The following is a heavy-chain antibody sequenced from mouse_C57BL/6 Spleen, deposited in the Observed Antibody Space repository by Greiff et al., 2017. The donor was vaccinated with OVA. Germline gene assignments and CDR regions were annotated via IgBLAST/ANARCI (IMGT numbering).Heavy chain of an antibody. J-gene: IGHJ2*01. CDR2: INPYNGGT. D-gene: IGHD4-1*01. Sequence: EVMLVESGPVLVKPGASVKMSCKASGYTFTDYYMNWVKQSHGKSLEWIGVINPYNGGTSYNQKFKGKATLTVDKSSSTAYMELNSLTSEDSAVYYCAREVEELGYFDYWGQGTTLTVSS. CDR3: AREVEELGYFDY. V-gene: IGHV1-19*01. CDR1: GYTFTDYY.